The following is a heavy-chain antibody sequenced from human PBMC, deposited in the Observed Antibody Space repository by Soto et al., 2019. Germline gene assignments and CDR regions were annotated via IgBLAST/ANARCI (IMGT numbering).Heavy chain of an antibody. J-gene: IGHJ5*02. CDR1: GGTFSSYT. CDR3: ARHTYCSSTSCINWFDP. Sequence: QVQLVQSGAEVKKPGSSVKDSCKASGGTFSSYTISWVRQAPGQGLEWMGRIIPILGIANYAQNFQGRVTITADKSTSTAYMELSGLRSEDTAVYQGARHTYCSSTSCINWFDPWGQGTLVTVSS. V-gene: IGHV1-69*02. D-gene: IGHD2-2*01. CDR2: IIPILGIA.